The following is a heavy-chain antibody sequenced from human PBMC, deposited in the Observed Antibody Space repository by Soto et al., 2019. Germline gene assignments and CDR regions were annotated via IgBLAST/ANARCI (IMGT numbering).Heavy chain of an antibody. V-gene: IGHV3-23*01. D-gene: IGHD2-2*01. CDR2: ISGSGGST. J-gene: IGHJ4*02. CDR3: AKSPKDIVAVPVADY. Sequence: GGSLRLSCAASGFTFSSYAMSWVRQAPGKGLEWVSAISGSGGSTYYADSVKGRFTISRDNSKNTLYLQMNSLRAEDTAVYYCAKSPKDIVAVPVADYWGQGTLVTVSS. CDR1: GFTFSSYA.